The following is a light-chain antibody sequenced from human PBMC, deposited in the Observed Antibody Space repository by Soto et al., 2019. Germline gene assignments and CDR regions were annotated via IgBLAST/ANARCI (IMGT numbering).Light chain of an antibody. J-gene: IGLJ2*01. Sequence: QSVLTQSPSVSAAPGQKVTISCSGSSSNIGNNYVSWYQQLPGTAPKLLIYYNNKRPPGIPDRFSGSKSGTSGTLDITGLQTGDEADYYCATWDGSLPGEVFGGGTKLTVL. CDR1: SSNIGNNY. CDR2: YNN. V-gene: IGLV1-51*01. CDR3: ATWDGSLPGEV.